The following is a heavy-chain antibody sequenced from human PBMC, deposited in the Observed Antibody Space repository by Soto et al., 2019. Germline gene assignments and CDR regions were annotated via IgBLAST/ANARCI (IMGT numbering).Heavy chain of an antibody. J-gene: IGHJ5*02. V-gene: IGHV4-39*01. CDR3: ARQRSGWYRNWFDP. Sequence: SETLSLTCTVSGGSISSSSYYWGWIRQPPGKGLEWIGSIYYSGSTYYNPSLKSRVTISVDTSKNQFSLKLSSVTAADTAVYYCARQRSGWYRNWFDPWGQGTLVTVSS. D-gene: IGHD6-19*01. CDR2: IYYSGST. CDR1: GGSISSSSYY.